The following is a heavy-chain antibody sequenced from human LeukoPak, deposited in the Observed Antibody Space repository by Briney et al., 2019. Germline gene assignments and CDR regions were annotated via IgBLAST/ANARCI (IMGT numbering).Heavy chain of an antibody. D-gene: IGHD2-15*01. CDR3: SRENWPCCPFAF. CDR2: IAHDGTR. Sequence: SETPSLTCGVSGGSIDSTNYWSWVRQAPGKGREWIGEIAHDGTRNYNSSLWSRVAMSFDRANNYFSLRLTAVTAADTALYYCSRENWPCCPFAFWGQGVLVTVSS. CDR1: GGSIDSTNY. V-gene: IGHV4-4*02. J-gene: IGHJ4*02.